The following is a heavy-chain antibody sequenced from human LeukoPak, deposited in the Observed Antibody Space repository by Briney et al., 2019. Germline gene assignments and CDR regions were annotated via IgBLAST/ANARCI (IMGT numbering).Heavy chain of an antibody. J-gene: IGHJ4*02. D-gene: IGHD3-10*01. CDR1: GFTFSSYE. CDR2: ISSSGSTI. V-gene: IGHV3-48*03. CDR3: ARRDYGSGSYYFDY. Sequence: GGSLRLSRAASGFTFSSYEMNWVRQAPGKGLEWVSYISSSGSTIYYADSVKGRFTISRDNAKNSLYLQMNSLRAEDTAVYYCARRDYGSGSYYFDYWGQGTLVTVSS.